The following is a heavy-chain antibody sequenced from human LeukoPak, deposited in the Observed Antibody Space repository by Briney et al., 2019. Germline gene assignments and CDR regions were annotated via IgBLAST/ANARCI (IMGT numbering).Heavy chain of an antibody. Sequence: GASVKVSCKASGYTFTGYYMHWVRQAPGQGLEWMGWINPNSGGTNYAQKFQGRVTMTRDTSISTAYMELSRLRSDDTAVYYCAARGYSGYDGAMPSAFDIWGQGTMVTVSS. CDR3: AARGYSGYDGAMPSAFDI. V-gene: IGHV1-2*02. D-gene: IGHD5-12*01. J-gene: IGHJ3*02. CDR1: GYTFTGYY. CDR2: INPNSGGT.